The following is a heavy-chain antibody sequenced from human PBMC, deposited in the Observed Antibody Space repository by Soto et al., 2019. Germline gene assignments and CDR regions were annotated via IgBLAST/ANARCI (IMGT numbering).Heavy chain of an antibody. CDR3: DSLVLREFDY. J-gene: IGHJ4*02. V-gene: IGHV3-48*01. Sequence: SLRLSCEASGFTFSSYSMNWVRQAPGKGLEWVSYISSSSTIYYADSVKGRFTISRDNSKNTLYLQMNSLRAEDTAVYYCDSLVLREFDYWGQGTLVTVSS. CDR1: GFTFSSYS. D-gene: IGHD2-15*01. CDR2: ISSSSTI.